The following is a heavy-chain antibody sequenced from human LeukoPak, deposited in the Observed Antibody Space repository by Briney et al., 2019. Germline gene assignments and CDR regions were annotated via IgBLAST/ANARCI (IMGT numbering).Heavy chain of an antibody. Sequence: SETLSLTCTVSGGSISSYYWSWIRQPPGKGLEWIGYIYYSGSTNYNPSLKSRVTISVDTSKNQFSLKLSSVTAADTAVYYCAREGLDRSSGYYIIDYWGQGTLVTVSS. CDR1: GGSISSYY. CDR3: AREGLDRSSGYYIIDY. J-gene: IGHJ4*02. V-gene: IGHV4-59*01. D-gene: IGHD3-22*01. CDR2: IYYSGST.